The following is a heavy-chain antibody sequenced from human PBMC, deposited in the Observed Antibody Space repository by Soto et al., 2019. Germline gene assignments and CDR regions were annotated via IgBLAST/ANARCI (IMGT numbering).Heavy chain of an antibody. D-gene: IGHD6-19*01. CDR1: GYTFTGYY. V-gene: IGHV1-2*04. J-gene: IGHJ6*02. CDR2: INPNSGGT. CDR3: ARDLAVAPFRFYGMDV. Sequence: ASVKVSCKASGYTFTGYYMHWLRQAPGQGLEWMGWINPNSGGTNYAQKFQGWVTMTRDTSISTAYMELSRLRSDDTAVYYCARDLAVAPFRFYGMDVWGQGTTVTVSS.